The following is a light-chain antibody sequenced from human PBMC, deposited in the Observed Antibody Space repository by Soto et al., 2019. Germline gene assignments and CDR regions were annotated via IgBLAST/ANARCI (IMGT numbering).Light chain of an antibody. CDR3: QAWDSSTVV. CDR2: QDS. Sequence: SYELTQPPSLSVSPGQTASITCSGDKLGDKYACWYQQKPGQSPVLAIYQDSKRPSGIPERFSGSNSGNTATLTISGTQTMEEADYYCQAWDSSTVVFGGGTKLTVL. CDR1: KLGDKY. J-gene: IGLJ2*01. V-gene: IGLV3-1*01.